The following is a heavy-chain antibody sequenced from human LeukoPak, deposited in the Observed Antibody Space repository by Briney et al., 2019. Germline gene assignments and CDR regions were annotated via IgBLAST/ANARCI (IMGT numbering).Heavy chain of an antibody. Sequence: GESLKISCKGSGYSFTSYWISWVRQMPGKGLEWMGRIDPSDSYTNYSPSFQGHVTISADKSIRTAYLQWSSLKASDTAMYYCARHQETYYDSSKDDYWGQGTLVTVSS. D-gene: IGHD3-22*01. V-gene: IGHV5-10-1*01. CDR2: IDPSDSYT. CDR3: ARHQETYYDSSKDDY. CDR1: GYSFTSYW. J-gene: IGHJ4*02.